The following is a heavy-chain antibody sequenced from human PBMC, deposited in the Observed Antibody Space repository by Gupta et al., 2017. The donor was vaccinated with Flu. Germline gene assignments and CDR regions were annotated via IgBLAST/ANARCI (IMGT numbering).Heavy chain of an antibody. V-gene: IGHV1-69*02. CDR3: ARSNTIFGGDFNWFDP. J-gene: IGHJ5*02. CDR2: IIPILGIA. CDR1: GGTFSSYT. D-gene: IGHD3-3*01. Sequence: QVQLVQSGAEVKKPGSSVKVSCKASGGTFSSYTISWVRQAPGQGLEWMGRIIPILGIANYAQKFQGRVTITADKSTSTAYMELSSLRSEDTAVYYCARSNTIFGGDFNWFDPWGQGTLVTVSS.